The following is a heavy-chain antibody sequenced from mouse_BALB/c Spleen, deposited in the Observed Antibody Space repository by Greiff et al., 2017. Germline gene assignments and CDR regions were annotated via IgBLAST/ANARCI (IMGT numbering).Heavy chain of an antibody. D-gene: IGHD1-1*01. CDR1: GFNIKDTY. V-gene: IGHV14-3*02. CDR2: IDPANGNT. J-gene: IGHJ2*01. CDR3: ARSTVVARSDY. Sequence: EVQLVESGAELVKPGASVKLSCTASGFNIKDTYMHWVKQRPEQGLEWIGRIDPANGNTKYDPKFQGKATITADTSSNTAYLQLSSLTSEDTAVYYCARSTVVARSDYWGQGTTLTVSS.